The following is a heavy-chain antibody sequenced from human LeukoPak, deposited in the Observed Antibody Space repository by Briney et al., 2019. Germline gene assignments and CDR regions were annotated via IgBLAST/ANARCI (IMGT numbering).Heavy chain of an antibody. CDR1: GGSFSGYY. J-gene: IGHJ4*02. V-gene: IGHV4-34*01. Sequence: PSETLSLTCAVYGGSFSGYYWSWIRQPPGKGLEWIGEINHSGSTNYNPSLKSRVTISVDTSKNQFSLKLSSVTAADTAVYYCVRGREGHFDYWGQGTLVTVSS. CDR2: INHSGST. CDR3: VRGREGHFDY.